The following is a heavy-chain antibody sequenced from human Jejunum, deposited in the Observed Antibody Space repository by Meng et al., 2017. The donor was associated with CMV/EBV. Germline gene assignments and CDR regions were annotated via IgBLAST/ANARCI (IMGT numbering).Heavy chain of an antibody. CDR3: ARQYNSNSRLNWFDP. J-gene: IGHJ5*02. CDR2: ITHSGSP. Sequence: VYGGSFSGYSWSWIRQPPGKGLEWIGEITHSGSPNYNPSLKSRVTISVDTSKNQFSLRLSSVTAADTAVYYCARQYNSNSRLNWFDPWGQGTLVTVSS. CDR1: GGSFSGYS. V-gene: IGHV4-34*01. D-gene: IGHD1-7*01.